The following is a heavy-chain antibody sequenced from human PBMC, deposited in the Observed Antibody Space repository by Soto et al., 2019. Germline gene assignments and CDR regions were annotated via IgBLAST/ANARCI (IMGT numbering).Heavy chain of an antibody. V-gene: IGHV3-9*01. CDR2: ISWNSGSI. D-gene: IGHD1-7*01. CDR3: AKGGGRRELYYFDY. CDR1: GFTFDDYA. Sequence: PGGSLRLSCAASGFTFDDYAMHWVRQAPGKGLEWVSGISWNSGSIGYADSVKGRFTISRDNAKNSLYLQMNSLRAEDTALYYCAKGGGRRELYYFDYWGKGTMVTVSS. J-gene: IGHJ4*02.